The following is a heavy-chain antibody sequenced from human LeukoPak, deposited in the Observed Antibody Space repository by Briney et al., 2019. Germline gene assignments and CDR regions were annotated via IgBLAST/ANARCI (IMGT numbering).Heavy chain of an antibody. D-gene: IGHD4-17*01. Sequence: ASVKVSCKASGGTFSSYAISWVRQAPGQGLEWMGGIIPIFGTANYAQKFQGRVTITADESTSTAYMELSSLRSEDTAVYYCARDHPGAVTTVTNDAFDIWGQGTMVTVSS. CDR2: IIPIFGTA. J-gene: IGHJ3*02. CDR3: ARDHPGAVTTVTNDAFDI. CDR1: GGTFSSYA. V-gene: IGHV1-69*13.